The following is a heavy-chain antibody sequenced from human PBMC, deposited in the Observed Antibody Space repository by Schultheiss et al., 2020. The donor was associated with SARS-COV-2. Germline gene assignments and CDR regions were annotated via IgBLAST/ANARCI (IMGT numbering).Heavy chain of an antibody. Sequence: SETLSLTCTVSGSSISGYFWTWIRQPPGKGLEQMGNIYYTGITKYNPSLKSRVTISIDTSKKQFSLRLNSVTAADTAVYYCARAARVEQLFSVRGGHLDYWGRGTQVTVSS. V-gene: IGHV4-59*01. CDR1: GSSISGYF. J-gene: IGHJ4*02. CDR2: IYYTGIT. CDR3: ARAARVEQLFSVRGGHLDY. D-gene: IGHD3-10*01.